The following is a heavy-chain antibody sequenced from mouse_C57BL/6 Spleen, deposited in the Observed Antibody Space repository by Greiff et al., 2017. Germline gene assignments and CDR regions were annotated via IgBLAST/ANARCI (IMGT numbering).Heavy chain of an antibody. CDR3: ARLDGSHYFDY. CDR1: GYSFTGYY. D-gene: IGHD2-3*01. CDR2: INPSTGGT. Sequence: EVQGVESGPELVKPGASVKISCKASGYSFTGYYMNWVKQSPEKSLEWIGEINPSTGGTTYNQKFKAKATLTVDKSSSTAYMQLKSLTSEDSAVYYCARLDGSHYFDYWGQGTTLTVSS. J-gene: IGHJ2*01. V-gene: IGHV1-42*01.